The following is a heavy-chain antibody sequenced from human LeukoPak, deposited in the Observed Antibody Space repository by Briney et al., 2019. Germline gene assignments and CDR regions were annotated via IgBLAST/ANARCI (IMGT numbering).Heavy chain of an antibody. CDR3: ARDYEAMVNKMMENFDY. CDR2: ISSSSSTI. J-gene: IGHJ4*02. CDR1: GFTFSSYS. V-gene: IGHV3-48*01. D-gene: IGHD5-18*01. Sequence: PGGSLRLSCAASGFTFSSYSMNWVRQAPGKGLEWVSYISSSSSTIYYADSVKGRFTISRDNAKNSLYLQMNSLRAEDTAVYYCARDYEAMVNKMMENFDYWGQGTLVTVSS.